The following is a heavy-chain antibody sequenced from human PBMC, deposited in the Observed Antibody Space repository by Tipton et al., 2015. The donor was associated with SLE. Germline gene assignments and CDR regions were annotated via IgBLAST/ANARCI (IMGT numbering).Heavy chain of an antibody. CDR3: ASQPSGSYYYYYYMDV. V-gene: IGHV4-4*02. Sequence: TLSLTCAVSGGSISSSNWWSWVRQPPGKGLEWIGEIYHSGSTNYNPSLKSRVTISVDKSKNQFSLKLSSVTAADTAAYYCASQPSGSYYYYYYMDVWGKGTTVTVSS. CDR2: IYHSGST. D-gene: IGHD1-26*01. CDR1: GGSISSSNW. J-gene: IGHJ6*03.